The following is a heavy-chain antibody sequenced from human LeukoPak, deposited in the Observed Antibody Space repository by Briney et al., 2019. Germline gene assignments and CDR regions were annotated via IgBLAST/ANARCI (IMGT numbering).Heavy chain of an antibody. CDR1: GGSISSSSYY. D-gene: IGHD6-19*01. CDR3: SISSGWYEPSDY. V-gene: IGHV4-39*01. CDR2: IYYSGST. Sequence: SETLSLTCTVSGGSISSSSYYWAWIRQPPGKGLEWIGSIYYSGSTYYNPSLKSRVTISVDTPKNPFSLKLSSVTAAHTPVYYCSISSGWYEPSDYWGQGTLVTVSS. J-gene: IGHJ4*02.